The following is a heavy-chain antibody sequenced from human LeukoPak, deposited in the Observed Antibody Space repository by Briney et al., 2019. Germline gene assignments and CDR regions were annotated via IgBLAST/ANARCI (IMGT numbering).Heavy chain of an antibody. CDR2: IYPGDSDT. Sequence: PGGSLRLSCKGSGYSFTSYWIGWVRQMPGKGLEWMGIIYPGDSDTRYSPSSQGQVTISADKSISTAYLQWSSLKASDTAMYYCARCPPDYDFWSGYYTDRGQGTLVTVSS. CDR1: GYSFTSYW. D-gene: IGHD3-3*01. J-gene: IGHJ4*02. CDR3: ARCPPDYDFWSGYYTD. V-gene: IGHV5-51*01.